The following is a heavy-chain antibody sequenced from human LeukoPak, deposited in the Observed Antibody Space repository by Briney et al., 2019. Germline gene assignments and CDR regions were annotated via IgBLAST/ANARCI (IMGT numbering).Heavy chain of an antibody. V-gene: IGHV3-30*02. CDR1: GFTFSSYS. D-gene: IGHD1-1*01. Sequence: GGSLRLSCAASGFTFSSYSMNWVRQAPGKGLEWVTFIRYDGSNTYYADFVKGRFTISRDNSNNTLYLHMNSLGAEDTAVYYCAKDRGPGYTGNFFDYWGQGILVTVSS. CDR2: IRYDGSNT. CDR3: AKDRGPGYTGNFFDY. J-gene: IGHJ4*02.